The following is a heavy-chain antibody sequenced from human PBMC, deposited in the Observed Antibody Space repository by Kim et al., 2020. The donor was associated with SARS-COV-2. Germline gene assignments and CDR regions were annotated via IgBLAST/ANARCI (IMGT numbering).Heavy chain of an antibody. CDR3: ARGPSTGAFDL. Sequence: ASVKVSCKASGYSFIDYFIHWMRQAPGQGPEWMGWINPKNSGRTCAQKFLGRVTMTRDTSVNTVYMELSGLRSDDMATYYCARGPSTGAFDLWGQGALVTVSS. V-gene: IGHV1-2*02. D-gene: IGHD4-17*01. CDR1: GYSFIDYF. J-gene: IGHJ4*02. CDR2: INPKNSGR.